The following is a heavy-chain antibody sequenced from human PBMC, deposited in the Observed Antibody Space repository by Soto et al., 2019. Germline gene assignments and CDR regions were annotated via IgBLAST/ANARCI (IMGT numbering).Heavy chain of an antibody. J-gene: IGHJ4*02. Sequence: QVQLQESGPGLVKPSQTLSLTCTVSGGSISSGGYYWSWIRQHPGKGLEWIGYIYYSGSTYYNPSLTSRVTISVDPSKNQFYLKLSSVTAADTAVYYCARAPAHYHDSSGYYTLDYWGQGTLVTVSS. CDR3: ARAPAHYHDSSGYYTLDY. D-gene: IGHD3-22*01. V-gene: IGHV4-31*03. CDR1: GGSISSGGYY. CDR2: IYYSGST.